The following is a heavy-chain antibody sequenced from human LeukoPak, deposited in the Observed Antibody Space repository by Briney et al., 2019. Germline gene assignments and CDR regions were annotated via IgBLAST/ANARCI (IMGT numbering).Heavy chain of an antibody. CDR2: INHSGST. D-gene: IGHD3-22*01. V-gene: IGHV4-34*01. CDR1: GGSFSGYY. CDR3: ARGGYYYDSSGYRTSWFDP. Sequence: RTSETLSLTCAVYGGSFSGYYWSWIRQPPGKGPEWIGEINHSGSTNYNPSLKSRVSISVDTSKNQFSLKLSSVTAADTAVYYCARGGYYYDSSGYRTSWFDPWGQGTLVTVSS. J-gene: IGHJ5*02.